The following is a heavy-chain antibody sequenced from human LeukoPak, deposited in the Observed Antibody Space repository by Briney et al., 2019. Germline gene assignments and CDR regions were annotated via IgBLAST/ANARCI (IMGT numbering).Heavy chain of an antibody. CDR1: GYTLTELS. CDR2: FDPEDGET. V-gene: IGHV1-24*01. J-gene: IGHJ5*02. CDR3: ATDPVVGATGWFDP. Sequence: ASVKVSCKVSGYTLTELSIHWVRQAPGKGLEWMGGFDPEDGETIYAQKFQGRVTMTEDTSTDTAYMELSSLRSEDTAVYYCATDPVVGATGWFDPWGQGTLVTVSS. D-gene: IGHD1-26*01.